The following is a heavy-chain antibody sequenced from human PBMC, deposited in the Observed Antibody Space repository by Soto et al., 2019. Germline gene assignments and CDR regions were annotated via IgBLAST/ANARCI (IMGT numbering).Heavy chain of an antibody. Sequence: EVQLLESGGGLVQPGGSLRLSCAASGFTFSSYAMSWVRQAPGKGLELVSAISGSGGSTYYADYVKGRFTITRDNSKNTLYLQMNSLRAEDTAVYYCAKDHYDILTGPMSGWSDFDIWGQGTMVTVSS. V-gene: IGHV3-23*01. D-gene: IGHD3-9*01. CDR2: ISGSGGST. CDR3: AKDHYDILTGPMSGWSDFDI. J-gene: IGHJ3*02. CDR1: GFTFSSYA.